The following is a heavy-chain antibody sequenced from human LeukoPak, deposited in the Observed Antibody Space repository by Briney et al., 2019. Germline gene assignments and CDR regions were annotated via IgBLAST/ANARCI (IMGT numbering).Heavy chain of an antibody. CDR3: AKDLRATVTPDYYMDV. Sequence: PGGSLRLSCEASGFTFSSYALSWVRQAPGKGLEWVSAISRSGGSTYYADSVKGRFTISRDNSKNTLYLQMNSVRAEDTAVYYCAKDLRATVTPDYYMDVWGKGTTVTVSS. CDR1: GFTFSSYA. V-gene: IGHV3-23*01. D-gene: IGHD4-17*01. CDR2: ISRSGGST. J-gene: IGHJ6*03.